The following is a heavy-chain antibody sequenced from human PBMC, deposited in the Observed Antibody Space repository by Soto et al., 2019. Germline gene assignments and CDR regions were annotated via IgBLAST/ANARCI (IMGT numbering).Heavy chain of an antibody. J-gene: IGHJ4*02. CDR3: ARDGYPISGWYYDY. V-gene: IGHV3-48*02. D-gene: IGHD6-19*01. CDR2: ISSSSSTI. CDR1: GFTFSSYS. Sequence: VQLVESGGGLVQPGGSLRLSCAASGFTFSSYSMNWVRQAPGKGLEWVSYISSSSSTIYYADSVKGRFTISRDNAKNSLYRQMNSLRDEDTAVYYCARDGYPISGWYYDYWGQGTLVTVSS.